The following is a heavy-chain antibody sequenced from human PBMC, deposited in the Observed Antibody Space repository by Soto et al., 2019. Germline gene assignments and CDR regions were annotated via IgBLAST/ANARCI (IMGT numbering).Heavy chain of an antibody. CDR1: GGSVSSGSYY. Sequence: NPSETLSLTCTVSGGSVSSGSYYWSWIRQPPGMGLEWIGYIFYSGTTNYNPSLKSRVTISIDTSKSQFSLNLNSMTAADTAVYYCAGYNWNYYFDPWGQGTLVTVSS. CDR2: IFYSGTT. V-gene: IGHV4-61*01. J-gene: IGHJ5*02. CDR3: AGYNWNYYFDP. D-gene: IGHD1-7*01.